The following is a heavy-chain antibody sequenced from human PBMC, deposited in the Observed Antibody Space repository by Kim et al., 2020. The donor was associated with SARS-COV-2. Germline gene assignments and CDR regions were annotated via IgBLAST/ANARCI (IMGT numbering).Heavy chain of an antibody. CDR2: IIPVFGTA. V-gene: IGHV1-69*13. J-gene: IGHJ4*02. CDR1: GDTFTTYA. Sequence: SVKVSCKATGDTFTTYAISWVRQAPGQGLEWMGGIIPVFGTANYAQKFQGRVTITADESTSTAYMELSSLRSEDTAMYYCAREGRRAVVNSFDYWGQGT. D-gene: IGHD2-2*01. CDR3: AREGRRAVVNSFDY.